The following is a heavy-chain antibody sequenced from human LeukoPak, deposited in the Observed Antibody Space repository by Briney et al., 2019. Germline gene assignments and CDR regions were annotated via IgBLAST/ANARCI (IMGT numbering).Heavy chain of an antibody. CDR2: LGGDSDGT. V-gene: IGHV3-23*01. CDR1: GFTFSSYD. Sequence: PGGSLRLSCAASGFTFSSYDMSWVRQAPGKGLEWVSGLGGDSDGTYYADSVKGRFTISRDISKNTLYLQMSSLRAEDTAVYYCLLAARDYWGQGTLVTVSS. CDR3: LLAARDY. J-gene: IGHJ4*02. D-gene: IGHD6-25*01.